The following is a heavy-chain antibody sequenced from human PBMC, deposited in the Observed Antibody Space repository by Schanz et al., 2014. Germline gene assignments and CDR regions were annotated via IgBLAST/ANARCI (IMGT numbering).Heavy chain of an antibody. D-gene: IGHD3-16*01. J-gene: IGHJ6*02. CDR3: ARHGGIPYYPMDV. Sequence: QVQLQESGPGQVRPSETLSLTCTVSGSDIRGFHWSWIRQPPGKGLEWIGYKYYTGSPYYNPSFWGRVTVSLDTSKNEFSLRLSSVTAADTAVYYCARHGGIPYYPMDVWGQGTTVTVYS. CDR2: KYYTGSP. V-gene: IGHV4-59*06. CDR1: GSDIRGFH.